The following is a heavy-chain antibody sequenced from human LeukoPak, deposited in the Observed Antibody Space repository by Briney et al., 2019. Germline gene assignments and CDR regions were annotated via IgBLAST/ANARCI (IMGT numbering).Heavy chain of an antibody. Sequence: GASVKVSCKASGGTFSSYAISWVRQAPGQGLEWMGGIIPIFGTVNYAQKFQGRVTITTDESTSTAYMELSSLRSEDTAVYYCARDRQSSTSRPGYFDLWGRGTLVTVSS. V-gene: IGHV1-69*05. CDR1: GGTFSSYA. D-gene: IGHD2-2*01. CDR3: ARDRQSSTSRPGYFDL. J-gene: IGHJ2*01. CDR2: IIPIFGTV.